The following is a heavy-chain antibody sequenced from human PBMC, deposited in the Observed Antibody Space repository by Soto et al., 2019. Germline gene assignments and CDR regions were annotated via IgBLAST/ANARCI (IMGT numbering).Heavy chain of an antibody. D-gene: IGHD1-7*01. CDR2: IRNIANSYTT. CDR3: ARRITGTPPADGGS. CDR1: GFTFSDHY. V-gene: IGHV3-72*01. Sequence: EVQLVEAGGDLVQPGGSLRLSCAVTGFTFSDHYMDWVRQAPGKGQEWVGRIRNIANSYTTDYAASVKGRFTISRDDSKNSLYLIMNSVKTEDTAMYYCARRITGTPPADGGSWGQGTLVTVSS. J-gene: IGHJ5*02.